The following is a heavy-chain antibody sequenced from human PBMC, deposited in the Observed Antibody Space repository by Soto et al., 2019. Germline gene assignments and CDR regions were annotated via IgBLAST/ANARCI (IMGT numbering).Heavy chain of an antibody. CDR2: ISAYNGNT. J-gene: IGHJ6*02. CDR1: GFTFTSCG. Sequence: ASVEVSCKASGFTFTSCGICWPQQAPGQGHEWMGCISAYNGNTNYAQKLQGRVTMTTDTSTSTAYMELRSLRSDDTAVYYCAGGPLWFGELSKYYYYYYGMDVWGQGTTVTVSS. CDR3: AGGPLWFGELSKYYYYYYGMDV. D-gene: IGHD3-10*01. V-gene: IGHV1-18*01.